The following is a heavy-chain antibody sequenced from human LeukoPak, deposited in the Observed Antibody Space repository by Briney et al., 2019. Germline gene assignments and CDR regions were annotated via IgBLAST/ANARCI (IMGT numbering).Heavy chain of an antibody. CDR3: ARDLYGGYYVDY. V-gene: IGHV1-18*01. D-gene: IGHD3-3*01. CDR1: GYTFINYG. Sequence: ASVKVSCKASGYTFINYGISWVRQAPGQGLEWMGWISPYNGNTKYLQKLQGRVTMTTDTSTSTAYMELRSLRSDDTAVYYCARDLYGGYYVDYWGQGTLVTVSS. J-gene: IGHJ4*02. CDR2: ISPYNGNT.